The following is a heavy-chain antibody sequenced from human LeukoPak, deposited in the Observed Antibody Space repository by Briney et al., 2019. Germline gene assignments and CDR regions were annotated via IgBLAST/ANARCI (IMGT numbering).Heavy chain of an antibody. CDR3: ARDFPYYYDTSGYYFDY. Sequence: GGSLRLSCAASGFTFSTYWMSWVRQAPGKGLEWVTNIKQDGSEKYYVDSVKGRFTISRDNAKNSLYLQMNSLRAEDTAVYYCARDFPYYYDTSGYYFDYWGQGTLVTVSS. D-gene: IGHD3-22*01. CDR1: GFTFSTYW. CDR2: IKQDGSEK. V-gene: IGHV3-7*01. J-gene: IGHJ4*02.